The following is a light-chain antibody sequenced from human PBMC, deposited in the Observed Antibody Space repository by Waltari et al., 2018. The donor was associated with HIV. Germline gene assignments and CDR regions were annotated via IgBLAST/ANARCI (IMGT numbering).Light chain of an antibody. Sequence: QSVVTQQPSASGTPGQRVTIPCSGSDPHTGSNYVYWYQDLPGTAPKLLIYKNNQRSSGVPDRFSGSKSDTSASLAISGLRSEDEADYYCASWDDNLNSWVFGGGTKLTVL. CDR1: DPHTGSNY. V-gene: IGLV1-47*01. J-gene: IGLJ3*02. CDR2: KNN. CDR3: ASWDDNLNSWV.